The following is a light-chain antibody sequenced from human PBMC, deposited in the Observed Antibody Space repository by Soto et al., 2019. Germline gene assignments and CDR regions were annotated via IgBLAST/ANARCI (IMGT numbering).Light chain of an antibody. J-gene: IGKJ1*01. CDR2: DAS. Sequence: DIQMTQSPSTLSASIGDRVTITCRASQDIHIWLAWYQQKPGKSPKLLISDASSLESGVPSRFSGSGSGTEFSLTINSLQPDDCATYYCQQYNNYWTCGQGTKVEIK. CDR3: QQYNNYWT. V-gene: IGKV1-5*01. CDR1: QDIHIW.